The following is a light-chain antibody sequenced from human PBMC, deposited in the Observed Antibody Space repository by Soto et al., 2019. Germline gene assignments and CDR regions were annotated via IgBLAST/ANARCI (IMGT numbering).Light chain of an antibody. CDR3: QQYKYWPRA. V-gene: IGKV3-15*01. J-gene: IGKJ4*01. CDR2: GAS. CDR1: RSISSS. Sequence: RDSRSISSSLAWYQQKPGRAPRLLIYGASTRATDIPARFSGSGSGTEFTLTISSLQSEDFAIYYCQQYKYWPRAFGGGTKVDIK.